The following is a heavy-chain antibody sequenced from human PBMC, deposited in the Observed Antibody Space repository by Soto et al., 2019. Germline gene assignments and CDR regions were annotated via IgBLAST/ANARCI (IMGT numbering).Heavy chain of an antibody. CDR3: ARHAYDFWSGHPNPRYYYGMDV. D-gene: IGHD3-3*01. Sequence: PGESLKISCQGSGYRFTSYWIGWVRPMPGKCMEWMGFIYPGDSDTRYSPSFQGQVTISVDKSISTAYLQWSSLKATDTAMYYCARHAYDFWSGHPNPRYYYGMDVWGQGTTVTVSS. J-gene: IGHJ6*02. V-gene: IGHV5-51*01. CDR1: GYRFTSYW. CDR2: IYPGDSDT.